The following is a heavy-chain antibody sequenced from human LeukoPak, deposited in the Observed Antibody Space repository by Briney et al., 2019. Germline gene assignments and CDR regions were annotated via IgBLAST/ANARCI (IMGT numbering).Heavy chain of an antibody. D-gene: IGHD1-26*01. V-gene: IGHV4-61*08. Sequence: SETLSLTCTVSGGSVSSGGYYWTWIRQPPGKGLEWIGHHYYSGSTNYNPSLKSRVTISKDTSKNQFSLKVTSVTAADTAVYYCARDVVGATYFQLWGQGALVTVSS. J-gene: IGHJ1*01. CDR2: HYYSGST. CDR1: GGSVSSGGYY. CDR3: ARDVVGATYFQL.